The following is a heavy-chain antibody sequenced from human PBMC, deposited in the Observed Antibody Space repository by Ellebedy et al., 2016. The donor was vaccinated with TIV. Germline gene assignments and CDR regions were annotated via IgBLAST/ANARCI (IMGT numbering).Heavy chain of an antibody. CDR1: GGTFSSYA. D-gene: IGHD3-22*01. V-gene: IGHV1-69*13. J-gene: IGHJ4*02. CDR2: IIPIFGTT. CDR3: ARAYYYDSIAYYFDS. Sequence: SVKVSCKASGGTFSSYAFSWVRQAPGQGLEWMGGIIPIFGTTNRAQKFQGRVTITADESTSTAYMELSSLRSDDTAVYYCARAYYYDSIAYYFDSWGQGTLVTVSS.